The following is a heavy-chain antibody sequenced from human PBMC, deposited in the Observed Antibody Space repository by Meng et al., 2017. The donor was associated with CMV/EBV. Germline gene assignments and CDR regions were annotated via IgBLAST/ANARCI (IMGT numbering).Heavy chain of an antibody. J-gene: IGHJ4*02. CDR1: GYAFTGSY. Sequence: VGLGQLWEEVKTPGASGKVSCKASGYAFTGSYMHWVRQSPGQGLGWMGWINPNSGGTNYAQKLQGRVTMTRDTSISTAYMELSRLRSDDTAVYYCARDDGSLDYWGQGTLVTVSS. CDR2: INPNSGGT. D-gene: IGHD2-15*01. CDR3: ARDDGSLDY. V-gene: IGHV1-2*02.